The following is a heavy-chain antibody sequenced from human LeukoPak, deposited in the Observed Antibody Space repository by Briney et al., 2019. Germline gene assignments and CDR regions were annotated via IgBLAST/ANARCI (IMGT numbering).Heavy chain of an antibody. CDR1: GGSISSYY. D-gene: IGHD1-26*01. CDR2: IYYSGST. CDR3: ARDSGSHPGNEFDY. Sequence: SETLSLTCTVSGGSISSYYWSWIRQPPGKGLEWIGYIYYSGSTNYNPSLKSRVTISVDMSKNQFSLKLSSVTAADTAVYYCARDSGSHPGNEFDYWGQGTLVTVSS. J-gene: IGHJ4*02. V-gene: IGHV4-59*01.